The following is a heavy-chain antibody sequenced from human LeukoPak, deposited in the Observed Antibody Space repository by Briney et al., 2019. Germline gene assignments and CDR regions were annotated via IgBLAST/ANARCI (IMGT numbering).Heavy chain of an antibody. J-gene: IGHJ4*02. CDR2: MRYDGSHK. D-gene: IGHD6-19*01. CDR3: AQKYSSGWYDQGFDY. Sequence: GGSLRLSCTVSGIIFSSYGMHWVRQAPGKGLEWVAFMRYDGSHKYYADSVKGRFTISRDNSKNTLYLQMNSLTAEDTAVYYCAQKYSSGWYDQGFDYWGQGTLVTVSS. CDR1: GIIFSSYG. V-gene: IGHV3-30*02.